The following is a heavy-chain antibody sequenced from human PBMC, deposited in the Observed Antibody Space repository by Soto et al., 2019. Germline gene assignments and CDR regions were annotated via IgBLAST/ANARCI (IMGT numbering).Heavy chain of an antibody. CDR3: ARDLPAAGTGAYYFDY. V-gene: IGHV6-1*01. CDR1: GDSVSSNSAA. J-gene: IGHJ4*02. Sequence: SQTLSLTCAISGDSVSSNSAAWNWIRQSPSRGLEWLGRTYYRSKWYNDYAVSVKSRITINPDTSKNQFSLQLNSVTPEDTALYYCARDLPAAGTGAYYFDYWGQGTLVTVSS. CDR2: TYYRSKWYN. D-gene: IGHD6-13*01.